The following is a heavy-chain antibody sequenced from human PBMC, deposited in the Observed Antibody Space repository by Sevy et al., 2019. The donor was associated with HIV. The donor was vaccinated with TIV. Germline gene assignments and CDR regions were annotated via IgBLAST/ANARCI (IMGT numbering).Heavy chain of an antibody. Sequence: ASVKVSCKISGYTLNEFAMHWVRQAPGKGLQWMGTFDPEDGETIDSQKFQGRFAMTEDPSTDTAYMELSSLRSEDTAVYYCAITQEYYSDNSGYFDYWGQGTLVTVSS. J-gene: IGHJ4*02. CDR1: GYTLNEFA. CDR3: AITQEYYSDNSGYFDY. D-gene: IGHD3-22*01. V-gene: IGHV1-24*01. CDR2: FDPEDGET.